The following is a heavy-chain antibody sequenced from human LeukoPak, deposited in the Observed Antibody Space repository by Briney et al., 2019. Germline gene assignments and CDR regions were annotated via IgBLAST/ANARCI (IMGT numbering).Heavy chain of an antibody. V-gene: IGHV4-34*01. D-gene: IGHD1-26*01. J-gene: IGHJ5*02. CDR2: INHSGST. Sequence: SETLSLTCTVSGDSISGYHWSWVRQPPGKGLEWIGEINHSGSTNYNPSLKSRVTISVDTSKNQFSLKLSSVTAADTAVYYCATNVGATTSDWFDPWGQGTLVTVSS. CDR1: GDSISGYH. CDR3: ATNVGATTSDWFDP.